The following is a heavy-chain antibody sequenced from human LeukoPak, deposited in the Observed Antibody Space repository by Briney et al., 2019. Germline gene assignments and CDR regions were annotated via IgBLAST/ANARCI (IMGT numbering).Heavy chain of an antibody. CDR1: GYTFTGYY. CDR2: INPNSGGT. J-gene: IGHJ4*02. CDR3: ATSRQIAVAGLDY. D-gene: IGHD6-19*01. Sequence: ASVKVSCKASGYTFTGYYMHWVRQAPGQGLEWMGWINPNSGGTNYAQKFQGRVTMTRDTSISTAYMELSSLRSEDTAVYYCATSRQIAVAGLDYWGQGTLVTVSS. V-gene: IGHV1-2*02.